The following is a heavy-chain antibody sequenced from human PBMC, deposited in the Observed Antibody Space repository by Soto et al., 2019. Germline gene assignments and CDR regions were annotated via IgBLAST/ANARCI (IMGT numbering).Heavy chain of an antibody. J-gene: IGHJ6*03. CDR1: GFTFSSYA. Sequence: GGSLRLSCAASGFTFSSYAMSWVRQAPGKGLEWVSAISGSGGSTYYADSVKGRFTISRDNSKNTLYLQMNSLRAEDTAVYYCAKDNQLLHNKYYYYYMDVWGKGTTVTVSS. V-gene: IGHV3-23*01. CDR2: ISGSGGST. CDR3: AKDNQLLHNKYYYYYMDV. D-gene: IGHD2-2*01.